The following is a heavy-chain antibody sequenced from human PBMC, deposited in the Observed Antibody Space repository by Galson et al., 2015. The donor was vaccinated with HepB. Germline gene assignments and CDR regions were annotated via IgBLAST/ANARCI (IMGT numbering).Heavy chain of an antibody. V-gene: IGHV1-24*01. CDR3: ATGGITGTTYYYYYAMDV. CDR2: FDPEDGET. J-gene: IGHJ6*02. Sequence: SCKVSGYTLTELSMHWVRQAPGKGPEWMGGFDPEDGETIYAQKFQGRVTMTEDTSTDTAYMELSSLRSEDTAVYYCATGGITGTTYYYYYAMDVWGQGTTVTVSS. CDR1: GYTLTELS. D-gene: IGHD1-14*01.